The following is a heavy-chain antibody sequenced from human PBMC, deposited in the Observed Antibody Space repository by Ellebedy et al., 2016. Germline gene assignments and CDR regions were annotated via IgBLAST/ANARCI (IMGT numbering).Heavy chain of an antibody. Sequence: GESLKISCAASGFPFSAFGMSWVRQPPGKGLEWVASMTGGGSYTCYADSMKGRFTMSRDDARNSVYLQLNSLRAEDTAVYYCARDRSGSVVADDALDVWGPGTKVTVSS. V-gene: IGHV3-21*01. D-gene: IGHD1-26*01. CDR3: ARDRSGSVVADDALDV. CDR1: GFPFSAFG. J-gene: IGHJ3*01. CDR2: MTGGGSYT.